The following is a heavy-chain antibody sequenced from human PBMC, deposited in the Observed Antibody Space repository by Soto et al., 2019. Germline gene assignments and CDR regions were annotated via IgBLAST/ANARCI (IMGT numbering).Heavy chain of an antibody. D-gene: IGHD3-10*01. V-gene: IGHV4-30-4*01. CDR1: GGSISSGDYY. J-gene: IGHJ5*02. Sequence: SETLSLTCTVSGGSISSGDYYWSWIRQPPGKGLEWIGYIYYSGSTYYNPSLKSRVTISVDTSKNQFSLKLSSVTAADTAVYYCARGYYYGSGSYLWWFDPWGQGTLVTVSS. CDR3: ARGYYYGSGSYLWWFDP. CDR2: IYYSGST.